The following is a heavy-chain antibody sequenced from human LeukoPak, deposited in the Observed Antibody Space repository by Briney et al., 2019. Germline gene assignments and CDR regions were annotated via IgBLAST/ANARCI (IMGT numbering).Heavy chain of an antibody. CDR3: VTGVPGDQY. J-gene: IGHJ1*01. D-gene: IGHD2-2*01. CDR2: IYYSGST. Sequence: SETLSLTCTVSGGSISSGGYYWSWIRQHPGKGLEWIGYIYYSGSTYYNPSLKSRVTISVDASKNQFSLMMTSVTAADTAVYYCVTGVPGDQYWGQGALVTVSS. V-gene: IGHV4-31*03. CDR1: GGSISSGGYY.